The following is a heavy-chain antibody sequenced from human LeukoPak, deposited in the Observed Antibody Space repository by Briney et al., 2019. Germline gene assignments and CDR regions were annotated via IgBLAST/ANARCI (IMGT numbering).Heavy chain of an antibody. D-gene: IGHD5-12*01. V-gene: IGHV3-33*01. Sequence: GGSLRLSCAASGFTFSSYGMHWVRQAPGKGLEWVAVIWYDGSNKYYADSVKGRFTISRDNSKNTLYLQMHSLIVEDTAVYYCARHTLLSRGSGYDDDAFDTWGQGTMVTVSS. CDR2: IWYDGSNK. CDR1: GFTFSSYG. CDR3: ARHTLLSRGSGYDDDAFDT. J-gene: IGHJ3*02.